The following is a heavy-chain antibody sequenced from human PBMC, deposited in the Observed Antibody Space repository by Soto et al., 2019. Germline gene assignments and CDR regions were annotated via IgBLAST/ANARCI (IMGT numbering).Heavy chain of an antibody. V-gene: IGHV1-18*01. CDR3: MRAPAGWLQFHYFDY. J-gene: IGHJ4*02. Sequence: ASVKVSCKASGYTFSTYGISWVRQAPGQGLEWMGWISAYNGNTNFAQNLQGRVTMTTDTSTSTAYMELRSLRSDDTAVYYCMRAPAGWLQFHYFDYWGQGTLVTVSS. D-gene: IGHD5-12*01. CDR1: GYTFSTYG. CDR2: ISAYNGNT.